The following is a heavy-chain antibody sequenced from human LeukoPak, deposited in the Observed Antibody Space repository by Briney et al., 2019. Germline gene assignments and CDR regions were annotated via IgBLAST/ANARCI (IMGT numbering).Heavy chain of an antibody. V-gene: IGHV3-21*01. Sequence: PGGSLRLSCAASGFTFSSYSMIWVRQAPGKGLEWVSSISSSSSYIYYADSVKGRFTISRDNAKNSLYLQMNSLRAEDTAMYFCVRDVGAVRGEVYFDYWGQGTLVTVSS. J-gene: IGHJ4*02. CDR2: ISSSSSYI. CDR1: GFTFSSYS. CDR3: VRDVGAVRGEVYFDY. D-gene: IGHD3-10*01.